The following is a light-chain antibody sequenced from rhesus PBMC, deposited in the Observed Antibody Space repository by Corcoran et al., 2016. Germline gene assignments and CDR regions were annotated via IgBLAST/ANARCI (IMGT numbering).Light chain of an antibody. CDR2: KAS. CDR1: ENVNNY. J-gene: IGKJ3*01. V-gene: IGKV1-74*01. CDR3: QHNYGTPFT. Sequence: DIQMTQSPSSLSASVGDRVTITCRASENVNNYLNWYQQKPGKAPKLLIYKASTLQSGVPSRLSGSGFGTDDTFPISSLQSEDVATYYCQHNYGTPFTFGPGTKLDIK.